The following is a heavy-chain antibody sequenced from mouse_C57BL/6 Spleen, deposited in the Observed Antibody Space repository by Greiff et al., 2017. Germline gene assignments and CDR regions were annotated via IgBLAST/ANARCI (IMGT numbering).Heavy chain of an antibody. CDR3: ASRGKYDGYYEGAMDY. D-gene: IGHD2-3*01. J-gene: IGHJ4*01. CDR2: IYPGDGDT. V-gene: IGHV1-82*01. CDR1: GYAFSSSW. Sequence: QVQLQQSGPELVKPGASVKISCKASGYAFSSSWMNWVKQRPGKGLEWIGRIYPGDGDTNYNGKFKGKATLTADKSSSTAYMQLSSLTSEDSAVYFCASRGKYDGYYEGAMDYWGQGTSVTVSS.